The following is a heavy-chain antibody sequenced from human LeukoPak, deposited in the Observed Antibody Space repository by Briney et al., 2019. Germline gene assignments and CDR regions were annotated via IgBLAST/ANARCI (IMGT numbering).Heavy chain of an antibody. D-gene: IGHD3-10*01. J-gene: IGHJ4*02. Sequence: KLGESLKISCTGSGYSFSSYWIAWVRQTPGKGLEWMAIIYAGNSDTTYSPSFQGRVTISADRSLSNAYLQWSSLEASDTAMYFCARGTSSLYYLDYWGQGTLVTVSS. CDR3: ARGTSSLYYLDY. V-gene: IGHV5-51*01. CDR2: IYAGNSDT. CDR1: GYSFSSYW.